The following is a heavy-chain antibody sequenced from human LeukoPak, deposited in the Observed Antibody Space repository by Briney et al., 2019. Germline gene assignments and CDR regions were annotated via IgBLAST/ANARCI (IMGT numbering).Heavy chain of an antibody. J-gene: IGHJ4*02. V-gene: IGHV3-23*01. CDR2: ISGSGGST. D-gene: IGHD6-19*01. CDR1: GFTFSSYW. CDR3: AKEGGLWLVHPYFAS. Sequence: GGSLRLSCAASGFTFSSYWMSWVRQAPGKGLEWVSSISGSGGSTHYTDSVKGRFTISRDTSKNTLSLQMNSLRAEDTAIYYCAKEGGLWLVHPYFASWGQGTLVTVSS.